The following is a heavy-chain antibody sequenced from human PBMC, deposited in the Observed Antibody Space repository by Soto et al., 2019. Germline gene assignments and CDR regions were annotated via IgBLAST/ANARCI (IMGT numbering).Heavy chain of an antibody. Sequence: QVQLQESGPGLVKPSGTLSLTCAVSGGSISSSNWWSWVRQPPGKGLEWIGEIYHSGSTNYNPSLKRRVTXXVXKXXNQCALKRSSVTAADTAVYYCARADRGGGDYPGEYWGQGTLVTVSS. CDR2: IYHSGST. CDR1: GGSISSSNW. J-gene: IGHJ4*02. CDR3: ARADRGGGDYPGEY. V-gene: IGHV4-4*02. D-gene: IGHD2-21*02.